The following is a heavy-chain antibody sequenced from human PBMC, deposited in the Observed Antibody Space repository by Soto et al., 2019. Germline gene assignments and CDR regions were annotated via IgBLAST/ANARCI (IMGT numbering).Heavy chain of an antibody. D-gene: IGHD1-26*01. J-gene: IGHJ5*02. CDR2: IHNTGNI. V-gene: IGHV4-39*02. Sequence: SETRSLTCSVSGSSIYSSLSDLEGIPHSPGKGLEWMGSIHNTGNIFYNPSLKSRVTLSIDTSQSHFSLHLSSVTAADTAVYFCARLYTGNYIMYHWGPGTLVTVSS. CDR3: ARLYTGNYIMYH. CDR1: GSSIYSSLSD.